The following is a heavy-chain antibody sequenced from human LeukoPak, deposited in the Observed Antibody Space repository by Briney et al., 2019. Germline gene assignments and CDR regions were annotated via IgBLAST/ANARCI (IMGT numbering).Heavy chain of an antibody. D-gene: IGHD3-10*01. V-gene: IGHV1-2*02. CDR3: ARDLSRADYGSGTYHIDS. CDR2: IKLNSGAT. J-gene: IGHJ4*02. Sequence: ASVKVSCKASRYTFTGYYMCWVRQAPGQGLEWMGWIKLNSGATNYAQNFQGRVTMTRDTSITTAYMDLSSLRSDDTAVYYCARDLSRADYGSGTYHIDSWGQGTLVTVSS. CDR1: RYTFTGYY.